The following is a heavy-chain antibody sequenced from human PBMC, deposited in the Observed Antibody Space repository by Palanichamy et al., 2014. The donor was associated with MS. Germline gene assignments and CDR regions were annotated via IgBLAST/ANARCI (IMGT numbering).Heavy chain of an antibody. CDR1: GGSISSYY. CDR3: ARATQGVWWELPYYFDY. J-gene: IGHJ4*02. CDR2: IYYSGST. D-gene: IGHD1-26*01. V-gene: IGHV4-59*01. Sequence: QVQLQESGPGLVKPSETLSLTCTVSGGSISSYYWSWIRQPPGKGLEWIGYIYYSGSTNYNPSLKSRVTISVDTSKNQFSLKLSSVTAADTAVYYCARATQGVWWELPYYFDYWGQGTLVTVSS.